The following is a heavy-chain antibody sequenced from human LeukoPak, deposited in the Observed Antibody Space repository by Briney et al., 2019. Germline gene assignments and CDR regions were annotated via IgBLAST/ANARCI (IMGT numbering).Heavy chain of an antibody. Sequence: PSETLSLTCTVSGGSISSYYWSWIRQPPGKGLEWIGYIYNSGSTNYNPSLKSRVTISVDTSKNQFSLKLSSVTAADTAVYYCARVAYYDSSADAFDIWGQGTMVTVSS. CDR3: ARVAYYDSSADAFDI. D-gene: IGHD3-22*01. J-gene: IGHJ3*02. V-gene: IGHV4-59*01. CDR2: IYNSGST. CDR1: GGSISSYY.